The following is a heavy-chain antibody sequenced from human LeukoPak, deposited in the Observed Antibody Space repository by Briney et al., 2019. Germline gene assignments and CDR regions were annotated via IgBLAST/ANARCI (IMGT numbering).Heavy chain of an antibody. D-gene: IGHD2-21*02. CDR1: GFTFSSYA. CDR2: ISGSDGTT. J-gene: IGHJ4*02. Sequence: GGSLRLSCAASGFTFSSYAMSWVRQAPGKGLEWVSSISGSDGTTYYADSVKGRFTISRDNSKYTLSLQMNSLRDDDTAVYYCAKVGRIVVVTAILDYWGQGTLVTVSS. V-gene: IGHV3-23*01. CDR3: AKVGRIVVVTAILDY.